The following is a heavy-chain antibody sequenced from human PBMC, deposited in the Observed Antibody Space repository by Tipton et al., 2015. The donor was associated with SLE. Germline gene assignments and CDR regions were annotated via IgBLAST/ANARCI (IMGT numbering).Heavy chain of an antibody. CDR3: AKYASGTMFEY. CDR1: GVSIRRHY. Sequence: TLSLTCTVSGVSIRRHYWSWIRLSPGKGLEWIGSIYYSVATHYNPSLKSRVTISADTSKNQFSLRLTSVTAADTAVYYCAKYASGTMFEYWGQGTLVTVSS. J-gene: IGHJ4*02. V-gene: IGHV4-59*05. CDR2: IYYSVAT. D-gene: IGHD3-10*01.